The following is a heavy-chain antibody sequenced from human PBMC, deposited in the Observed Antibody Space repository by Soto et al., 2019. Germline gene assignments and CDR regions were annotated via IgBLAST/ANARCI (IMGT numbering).Heavy chain of an antibody. J-gene: IGHJ4*02. CDR3: ASERSAQYFDF. CDR1: GGSFSSHG. V-gene: IGHV1-69*06. D-gene: IGHD1-26*01. Sequence: QVQLVQSGTVVQRRGSSVKVSCQASGGSFSSHGMAWVRQAPGQGLEWMGGIIPTFGTATYAPKFQGRVTITADKSTNTAYMELSSLRSEATAVYYCASERSAQYFDFWGQGTLITVSS. CDR2: IIPTFGTA.